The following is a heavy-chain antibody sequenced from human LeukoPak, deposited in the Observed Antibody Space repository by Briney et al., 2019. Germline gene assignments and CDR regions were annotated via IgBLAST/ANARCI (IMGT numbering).Heavy chain of an antibody. CDR1: GYTFTSYG. D-gene: IGHD3-22*01. J-gene: IGHJ3*02. V-gene: IGHV1-18*01. CDR3: ARPTAGYDSSGYDAFDI. CDR2: ISAYNGNT. Sequence: ASVKVSCKASGYTFTSYGISWVRQAPGQGLEWMGWISAYNGNTNYAQKLQGRVTMTTDTSTSTAYMELRSLRSDDTAVYYCARPTAGYDSSGYDAFDIWDQGTMVTVSS.